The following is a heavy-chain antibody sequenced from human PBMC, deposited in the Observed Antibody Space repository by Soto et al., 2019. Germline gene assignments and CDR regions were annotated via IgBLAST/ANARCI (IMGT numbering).Heavy chain of an antibody. J-gene: IGHJ4*02. D-gene: IGHD2-15*01. CDR1: GGTFSSYA. CDR2: IIPIFGTA. CDR3: ARTPRHYCSGCSCYPKFDY. Sequence: QVQLVQSGAEVKKPGSSVKVSCKASGGTFSSYAISWVRQAPGQGLEWMGGIIPIFGTANYAQKFQGRVTITADESTSTAYMELSSLRSEDTAVYYCARTPRHYCSGCSCYPKFDYWGQGTLVTVSS. V-gene: IGHV1-69*01.